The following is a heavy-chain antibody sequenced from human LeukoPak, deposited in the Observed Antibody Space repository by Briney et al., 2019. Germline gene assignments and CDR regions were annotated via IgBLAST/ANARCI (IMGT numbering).Heavy chain of an antibody. CDR1: GGTFSSSA. Sequence: SVKVSCKASGGTFSSSAISWVRQAPGQGLEWMGRIIPIFGTANYAQKFQGRVTITTDESTSTAYMGLSSLRSEDTAVYYCARVSLTELYYFDYWGQGTLVTVSS. CDR2: IIPIFGTA. V-gene: IGHV1-69*05. CDR3: ARVSLTELYYFDY. J-gene: IGHJ4*02. D-gene: IGHD1-1*01.